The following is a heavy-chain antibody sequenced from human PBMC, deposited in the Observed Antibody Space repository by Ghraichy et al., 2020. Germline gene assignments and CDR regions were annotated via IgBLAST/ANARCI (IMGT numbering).Heavy chain of an antibody. Sequence: GSLRLSCAASGFTFSSYSMNWVRQAPGRGLEWVSSISSTGSYIYYADSVKGRFTISRDNAKNSLYLQMNSLRAEDTAVYYCARDPLGGYYFDYWGQGSLVTVSS. D-gene: IGHD3-16*01. CDR3: ARDPLGGYYFDY. CDR2: ISSTGSYI. J-gene: IGHJ4*02. V-gene: IGHV3-21*01. CDR1: GFTFSSYS.